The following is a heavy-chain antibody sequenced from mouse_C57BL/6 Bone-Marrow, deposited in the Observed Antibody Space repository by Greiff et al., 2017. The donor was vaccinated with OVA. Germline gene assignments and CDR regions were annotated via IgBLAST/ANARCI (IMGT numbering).Heavy chain of an antibody. J-gene: IGHJ3*01. D-gene: IGHD2-3*01. CDR2: ISYDGSN. CDR1: GYSITSGYY. CDR3: ARDLSSY. V-gene: IGHV3-6*01. Sequence: DVKLQESGPGLVKPSQSLSLTCSVTGYSITSGYYWNWIRQFPGNKLEWMGYISYDGSNNYNPSLKNRISITRDTSKNQFFLKLNSVTTEDTATYYCARDLSSYWGQGTLVTVSA.